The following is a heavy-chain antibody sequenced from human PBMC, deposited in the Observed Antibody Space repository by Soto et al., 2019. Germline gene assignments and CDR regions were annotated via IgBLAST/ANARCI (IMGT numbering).Heavy chain of an antibody. CDR1: GYTFTSYG. CDR2: ISAYNGST. CDR3: ARVLGCTNGVCRNWFDP. Sequence: ASVKVSCKASGYTFTSYGISWVRQAPGQGLEWMGWISAYNGSTNYAQKLQGRVTMTTDTSTSTAYMELRSLRSDDTAVYYCARVLGCTNGVCRNWFDPWGQGTLVTVSS. V-gene: IGHV1-18*01. J-gene: IGHJ5*02. D-gene: IGHD2-8*01.